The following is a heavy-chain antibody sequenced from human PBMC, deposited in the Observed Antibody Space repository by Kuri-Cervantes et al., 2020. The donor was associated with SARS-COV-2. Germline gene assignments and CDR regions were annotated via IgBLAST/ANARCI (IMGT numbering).Heavy chain of an antibody. CDR2: IYTSGST. D-gene: IGHD3-3*01. CDR1: GGSISSGSYY. CDR3: ARDLGLRFLAD. Sequence: SETLSLTCTVSGGSISSGSYYWSWIRQPAGKGLEWIGRIYTSGSTNYNPSLKSRVTISVDTSKNQFSLKLSSVTAADTAVYYCARDLGLRFLADWGQGTLVTVSS. J-gene: IGHJ4*02. V-gene: IGHV4-61*02.